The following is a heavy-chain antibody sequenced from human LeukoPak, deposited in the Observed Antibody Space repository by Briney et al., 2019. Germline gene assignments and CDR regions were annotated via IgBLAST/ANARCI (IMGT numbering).Heavy chain of an antibody. CDR2: ISYDGSNK. CDR3: ARTRRDGYNLPDY. D-gene: IGHD5-24*01. CDR1: GFTFSSYA. J-gene: IGHJ4*02. V-gene: IGHV3-30-3*01. Sequence: GGSLRLSRAASGFTFSSYAMHWVRQAPGKGLEWVAVISYDGSNKYYADSVKGRFTISRDNSKNTLYLQMNSLRAEDTAVYYCARTRRDGYNLPDYWGQGTLVTVSS.